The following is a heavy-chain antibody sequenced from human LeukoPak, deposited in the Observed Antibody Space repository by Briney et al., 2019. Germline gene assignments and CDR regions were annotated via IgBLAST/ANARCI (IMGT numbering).Heavy chain of an antibody. CDR2: INHSGST. D-gene: IGHD1-26*01. V-gene: IGHV4-34*01. Sequence: SETLCLTCAVYSGSFSGYYWSWIRQPPGKGLEWIGEINHSGSTNYNPSLKSRVTISVDTSKNQFSLKLSSVTAADTAVYYCAIVGATYAFDVWGQGTMVTVSS. CDR3: AIVGATYAFDV. CDR1: SGSFSGYY. J-gene: IGHJ3*01.